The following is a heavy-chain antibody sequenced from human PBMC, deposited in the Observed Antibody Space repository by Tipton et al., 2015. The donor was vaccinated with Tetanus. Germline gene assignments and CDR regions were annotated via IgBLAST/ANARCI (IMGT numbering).Heavy chain of an antibody. V-gene: IGHV1-69*01. J-gene: IGHJ5*02. CDR2: INPKFDTT. CDR1: GGTYTTHG. CDR3: LRRMVGAARKGYNWFDP. D-gene: IGHD2-15*01. Sequence: QLVQSGAEVKRPGSSVKVSCKASGGTYTTHGVTWVRQAPGQTLEWMGGINPKFDTTKYAQKFEGRLTITADESATTAYMELRSLIGEDTAIYYCLRRMVGAARKGYNWFDPWGQGTLVTVSS.